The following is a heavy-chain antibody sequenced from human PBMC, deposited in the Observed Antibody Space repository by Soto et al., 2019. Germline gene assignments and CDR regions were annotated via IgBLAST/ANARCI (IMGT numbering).Heavy chain of an antibody. CDR3: ARVRVRFLEWLGSEG. Sequence: QVQLVQSGAEVKKPGSSVKVSCKASGGTFSSYANNWVRQAPGQGLEWMGGIIPIFGTANYAQKFQGRVTITADESTSTAYMELSSLRSEDTAVYYCARVRVRFLEWLGSEGWGQGTLVTVSS. CDR1: GGTFSSYA. V-gene: IGHV1-69*12. J-gene: IGHJ4*02. D-gene: IGHD3-3*01. CDR2: IIPIFGTA.